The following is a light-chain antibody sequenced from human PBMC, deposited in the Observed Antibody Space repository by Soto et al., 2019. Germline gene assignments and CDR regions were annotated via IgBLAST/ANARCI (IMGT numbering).Light chain of an antibody. V-gene: IGLV2-23*02. CDR1: SSDVGSYNL. J-gene: IGLJ1*01. Sequence: QSALTQPASVSGSPGQSITISCTGTSSDVGSYNLVSWYQQHPGKAPKLMIYEVSKRTSGVSNRFSGSKSGNTASLTISGLQAEDEADYCCCSYAGSSTYVFGTGTKVTVL. CDR2: EVS. CDR3: CSYAGSSTYV.